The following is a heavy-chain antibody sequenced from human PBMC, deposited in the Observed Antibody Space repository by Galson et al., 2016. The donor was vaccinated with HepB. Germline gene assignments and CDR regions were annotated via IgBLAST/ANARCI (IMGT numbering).Heavy chain of an antibody. CDR3: ARQVLLGDLYFDY. J-gene: IGHJ4*02. CDR1: GFTFSRYD. CDR2: IGSAGDT. Sequence: SLRLSCAASGFTFSRYDMHWVRQVTGNGLEWVSGIGSAGDTYYPDSVKGRFTISRENAKNSFYLQMSSLRGEDTAVYYCARQVLLGDLYFDYWGQGTLVTVSS. V-gene: IGHV3-13*01. D-gene: IGHD3-16*01.